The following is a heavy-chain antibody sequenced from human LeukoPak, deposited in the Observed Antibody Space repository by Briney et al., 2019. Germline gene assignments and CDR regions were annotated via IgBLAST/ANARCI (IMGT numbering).Heavy chain of an antibody. CDR1: GGTFSSYA. CDR2: IIPIFGTA. J-gene: IGHJ6*04. D-gene: IGHD2-8*02. Sequence: ASVKVSCKASGGTFSSYAISWVRQAPGQGLEWMGGIIPIFGTANYAQKFQGRVTITADKSTSTAYMELSSLRSEDTAVYYCARAGGPLFDGNYYYGMDVWGKATTVTVSS. CDR3: ARAGGPLFDGNYYYGMDV. V-gene: IGHV1-69*06.